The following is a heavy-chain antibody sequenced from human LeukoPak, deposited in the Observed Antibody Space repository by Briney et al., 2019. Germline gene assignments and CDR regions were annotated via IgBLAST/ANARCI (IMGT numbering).Heavy chain of an antibody. D-gene: IGHD3-10*01. Sequence: GESLKISCKGSGYSFTDYWIGWVRQMPGKGLQWMAIIYPDDSDIRYSPSFQGQVTISADKSIITAYLQWSSLKASDTAMYYCARHGRGSRSPNAFDFWGQGTMITVSS. J-gene: IGHJ3*01. CDR2: IYPDDSDI. CDR3: ARHGRGSRSPNAFDF. CDR1: GYSFTDYW. V-gene: IGHV5-51*01.